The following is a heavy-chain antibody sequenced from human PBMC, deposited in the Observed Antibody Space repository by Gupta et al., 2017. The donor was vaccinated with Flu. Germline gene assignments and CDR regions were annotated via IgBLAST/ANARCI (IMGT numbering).Heavy chain of an antibody. CDR2: ISSSSSYT. CDR3: ARGKGSISPGGEGFRVYFDY. CDR1: GFTFSDYS. J-gene: IGHJ4*02. D-gene: IGHD3-16*01. Sequence: QVQLVASGGGLVKPGGSLRLSCAASGFTFSDYSMSWIRQAPGKGLEWVSYISSSSSYTNYAESVKGRCTSARDNAKNSLYLQRNRRRAEETAVYYCARGKGSISPGGEGFRVYFDYGGQVTLVTVSS. V-gene: IGHV3-11*05.